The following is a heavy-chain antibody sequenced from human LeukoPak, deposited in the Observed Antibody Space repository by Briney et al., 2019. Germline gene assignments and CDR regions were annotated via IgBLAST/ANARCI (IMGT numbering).Heavy chain of an antibody. Sequence: GGSLRLSCAASGFTFNTYTMNWVRQAPGKGLEWVSAISGSGGSTYYADSVKGRFTISRDNSKNTLYLQMNSLRAEDTAVYYCASLLWYSSALLSWGQGTLVTVSS. J-gene: IGHJ5*02. V-gene: IGHV3-23*01. CDR3: ASLLWYSSALLS. CDR1: GFTFNTYT. D-gene: IGHD6-19*01. CDR2: ISGSGGST.